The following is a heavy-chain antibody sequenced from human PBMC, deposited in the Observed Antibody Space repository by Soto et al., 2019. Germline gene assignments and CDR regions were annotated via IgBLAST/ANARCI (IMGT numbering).Heavy chain of an antibody. CDR3: ARGDYDFWSGYSHYYYGMDV. V-gene: IGHV4-31*03. CDR1: GGSISSGGYY. Sequence: SETLSLTCTVSGGSISSGGYYWSWIRQHPGKGLEWIGYIYYSGSTYYNPSLKSRVTISVDTSKNQFSLKLSSVTAADTAVYYCARGDYDFWSGYSHYYYGMDVWGQGTTVTVSS. J-gene: IGHJ6*02. D-gene: IGHD3-3*01. CDR2: IYYSGST.